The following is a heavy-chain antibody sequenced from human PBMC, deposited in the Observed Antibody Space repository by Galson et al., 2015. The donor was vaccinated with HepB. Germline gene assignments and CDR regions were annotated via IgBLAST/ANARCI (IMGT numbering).Heavy chain of an antibody. CDR3: ARDAVVGVIGGANY. J-gene: IGHJ4*02. CDR2: INAGNGNT. D-gene: IGHD3-16*02. Sequence: SVKVSCKASGYTFTSYAMHWVRQAPGQRLEWMGWINAGNGNTKYSQKFQGRVTITRDTSASTAYMELSSLRSEDTAVYYCARDAVVGVIGGANYWGQGTLVTVSS. V-gene: IGHV1-3*01. CDR1: GYTFTSYA.